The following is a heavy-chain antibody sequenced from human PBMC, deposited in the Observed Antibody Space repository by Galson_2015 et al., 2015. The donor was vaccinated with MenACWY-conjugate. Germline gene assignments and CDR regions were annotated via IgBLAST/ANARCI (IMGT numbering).Heavy chain of an antibody. J-gene: IGHJ4*02. V-gene: IGHV4-39*01. CDR3: VVAAAGDFDY. CDR1: GGSISSSNYY. CDR2: IYYSGDT. D-gene: IGHD6-13*01. Sequence: SETLSLTCTVSGGSISSSNYYWGWIRQPPGKGLERIGNIYYSGDTYYNPSLKSRVTISIDESKNQFSLKLNSVTAADTAVYYCVVAAAGDFDYWGQGTLVSVSS.